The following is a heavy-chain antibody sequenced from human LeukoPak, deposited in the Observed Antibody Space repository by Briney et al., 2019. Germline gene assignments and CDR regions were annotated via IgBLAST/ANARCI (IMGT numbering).Heavy chain of an antibody. D-gene: IGHD3-22*01. Sequence: GGSLRLSCVASGFTFSTSGMHWVRQSPGKGLDWVAFIRNDGNKKNYAESVKGRFTISRDNSKNTLYLQMNSLRAEDTAVYYCAKLDLNYDSSGTHDYWGQGTLVTVSS. J-gene: IGHJ4*02. CDR1: GFTFSTSG. V-gene: IGHV3-30*02. CDR3: AKLDLNYDSSGTHDY. CDR2: IRNDGNKK.